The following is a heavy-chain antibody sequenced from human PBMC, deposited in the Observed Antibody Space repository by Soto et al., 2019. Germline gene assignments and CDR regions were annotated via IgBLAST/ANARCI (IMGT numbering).Heavy chain of an antibody. J-gene: IGHJ4*02. CDR2: IPYSGST. CDR1: YGTIRGGSYY. V-gene: IGHV4-61*01. Sequence: PSELLSHSKSVFYGTIRGGSYYLSRIRQPPGKGLEWIGYIPYSGSTDYNPSLKSRVTISVDTSKNQFSLKLNSVTAADAAVYYCVREWSYFDYWGQGILSPAPQ. CDR3: VREWSYFDY. D-gene: IGHD2-8*01.